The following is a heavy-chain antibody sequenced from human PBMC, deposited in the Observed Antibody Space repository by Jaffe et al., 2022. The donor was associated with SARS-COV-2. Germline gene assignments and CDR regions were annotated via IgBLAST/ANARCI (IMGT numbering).Heavy chain of an antibody. V-gene: IGHV3-23*04. CDR2: ISGSGGST. D-gene: IGHD3-10*01. CDR1: GFTFSSYA. CDR3: AKAWPSYYYGSGPKYMDV. Sequence: EVQLVESGGGLVQPGGSLRLSCAASGFTFSSYAMSWVRQAPGKGLEWVSAISGSGGSTYYADSVKGRFTISRDNSKNTLYLQMNSLRAEDTAVYYCAKAWPSYYYGSGPKYMDVWGKGTTVTVSS. J-gene: IGHJ6*03.